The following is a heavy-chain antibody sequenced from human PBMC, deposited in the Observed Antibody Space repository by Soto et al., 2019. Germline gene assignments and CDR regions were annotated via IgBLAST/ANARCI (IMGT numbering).Heavy chain of an antibody. V-gene: IGHV4-4*07. CDR2: IYNGGST. J-gene: IGHJ4*02. CDR3: ARANVGPPGGGSWTMPFDF. D-gene: IGHD2-15*01. Sequence: QVQLQESGPGLVKPSETLSLTCSVSGGSVSNYYWSWFRQPAGKGLEWLGRIYNGGSTNYNPSLKSRVTSSVDTSKNQSSLRLTSVTAADTAVYYCARANVGPPGGGSWTMPFDFWGQGTLVTVSS. CDR1: GGSVSNYY.